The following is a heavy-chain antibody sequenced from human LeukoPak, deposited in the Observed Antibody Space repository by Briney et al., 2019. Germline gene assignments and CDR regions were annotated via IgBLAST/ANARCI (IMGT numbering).Heavy chain of an antibody. V-gene: IGHV3-48*03. D-gene: IGHD5-12*01. CDR2: ISSSGSTI. J-gene: IGHJ4*02. CDR1: GFTFSSYE. CDR3: ARWGHISGYDSFLDY. Sequence: GGSLRLSCAASGFTFSSYEMNWVRQAPGKGLEWVSYISSSGSTIYYADSVKGRFTISRDNAKNSLYLQMNSLRAEDTAVYYCARWGHISGYDSFLDYWGQGTLVTVSS.